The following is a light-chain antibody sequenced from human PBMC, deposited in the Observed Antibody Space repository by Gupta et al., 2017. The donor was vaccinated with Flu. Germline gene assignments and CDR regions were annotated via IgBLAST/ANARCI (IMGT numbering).Light chain of an antibody. CDR3: QQKDNSPAN. J-gene: IGKJ4*01. Sequence: SLGERATINCRSSQSVLYRSNNKNYVAWYQQKPGQPPKLLIYWASTRESGVPERFSGSGSGTDFSLTISSLQAEDVAVYYCQQKDNSPANFGGGTKVEIK. CDR1: QSVLYRSNNKNY. V-gene: IGKV4-1*01. CDR2: WAS.